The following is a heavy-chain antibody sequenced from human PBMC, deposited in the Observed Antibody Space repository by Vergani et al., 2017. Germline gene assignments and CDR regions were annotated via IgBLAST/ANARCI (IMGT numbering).Heavy chain of an antibody. J-gene: IGHJ2*01. V-gene: IGHV3-33*01. CDR1: GFTFSSYG. CDR3: ARDHIDDSLTVDFNGDWYFDL. D-gene: IGHD3-9*01. Sequence: VQLLESGGGLVQPGGSLRLSCAASGFTFSSYGMHWVRQAPGKGLEWVAVIWYDGSNKYYADSVKGRFTISRDNSKNTLYLQMNSLRAEDTAVYYCARDHIDDSLTVDFNGDWYFDLWGRGTLVTVSS. CDR2: IWYDGSNK.